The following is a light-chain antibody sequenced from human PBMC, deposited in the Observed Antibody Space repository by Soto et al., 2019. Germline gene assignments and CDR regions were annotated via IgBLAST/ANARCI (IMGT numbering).Light chain of an antibody. V-gene: IGLV1-40*01. CDR1: SSNIGAGYE. CDR2: ENN. Sequence: QSVLTQPPSVSEAPGQRVTISCTGSSSNIGAGYEAHWYQQVPGTAPKLLIYENNNRPSGVPDRFSGSKSGTSASLAITGLQADDEAEYYCQSYDSSLRGHVFGTGTKLTVL. CDR3: QSYDSSLRGHV. J-gene: IGLJ1*01.